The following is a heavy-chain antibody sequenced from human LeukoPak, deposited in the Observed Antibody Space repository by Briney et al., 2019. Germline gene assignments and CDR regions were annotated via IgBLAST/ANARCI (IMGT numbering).Heavy chain of an antibody. CDR2: ISYDGSNK. Sequence: GGSLRLSCAASGFTFSSYGMHWVRQAPGKGLEWVAVISYDGSNKYYADSVKGRFTISRDNSKNTLYLQMNSLRAEDTAVYYCARGKRQQLVDYWGQGTLVTVSS. CDR1: GFTFSSYG. CDR3: ARGKRQQLVDY. V-gene: IGHV3-30*03. D-gene: IGHD6-13*01. J-gene: IGHJ4*02.